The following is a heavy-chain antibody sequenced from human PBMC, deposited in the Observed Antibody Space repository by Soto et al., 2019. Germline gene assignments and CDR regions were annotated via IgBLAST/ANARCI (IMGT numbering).Heavy chain of an antibody. CDR1: GFTFSSYS. CDR2: ISSSSSTI. V-gene: IGHV3-48*01. D-gene: IGHD2-15*01. Sequence: PGGSLRLSCAASGFTFSSYSMNWVRQAPGKGLEWVSYISSSSSTIYYADSVKGRFTISRDNAKNSLYLQMNSLRAEDTAVYYCARDQGYCSGGSCYYYYYMDVWGKGTTVTVSS. J-gene: IGHJ6*03. CDR3: ARDQGYCSGGSCYYYYYMDV.